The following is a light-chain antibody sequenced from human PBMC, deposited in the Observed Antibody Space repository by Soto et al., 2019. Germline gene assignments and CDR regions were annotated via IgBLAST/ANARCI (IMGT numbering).Light chain of an antibody. V-gene: IGKV1-5*03. Sequence: DIELTQSPSTLSASVGDRVTITCRASQSVGMWLAWYQQKRGIAPKLLIFGASTLETDVPSRFRGGGSGAEFTLTIDTLQPDDFATYFCQQYNSYPYTFGQGTLLEIK. CDR3: QQYNSYPYT. CDR2: GAS. J-gene: IGKJ2*01. CDR1: QSVGMW.